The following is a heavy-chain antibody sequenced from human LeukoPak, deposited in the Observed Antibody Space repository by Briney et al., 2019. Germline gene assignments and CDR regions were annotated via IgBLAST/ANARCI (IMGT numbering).Heavy chain of an antibody. V-gene: IGHV3-30*04. Sequence: GGSLRLSCAASGFTFSSYAMHWVRQAPGKGLEWVAVISYDGSNKYYADSVKGRFTISRDNSKNTLYLQMNSLRAEDSAVYYCARDRQQLVLGYFDYWGQGTLVTVSS. CDR1: GFTFSSYA. D-gene: IGHD6-6*01. J-gene: IGHJ4*02. CDR2: ISYDGSNK. CDR3: ARDRQQLVLGYFDY.